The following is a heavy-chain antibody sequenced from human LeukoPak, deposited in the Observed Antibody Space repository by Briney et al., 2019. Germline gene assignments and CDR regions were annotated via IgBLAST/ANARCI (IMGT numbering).Heavy chain of an antibody. J-gene: IGHJ4*02. CDR2: INPNSGGT. Sequence: GASVKVSCKASGYTFTGYYMHWVRQAPGQGLEWMGWINPNSGGTNYAQKFQGRVTMTRDTSISTAYVELSRLRSDDTAVYYCARDIAVAGTTPDYWGQGTLVTVSS. CDR1: GYTFTGYY. V-gene: IGHV1-2*02. CDR3: ARDIAVAGTTPDY. D-gene: IGHD6-19*01.